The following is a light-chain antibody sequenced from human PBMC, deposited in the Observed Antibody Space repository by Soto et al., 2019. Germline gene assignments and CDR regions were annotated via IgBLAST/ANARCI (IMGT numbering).Light chain of an antibody. CDR2: EVS. CDR3: SSYTSKNDRV. Sequence: QSVLAQPASVSGSPGQSITISCTGTSSDVGSYNLVSWYQQHPGKAPKLVIYEVSYRPSGVSIRFSASKSVNTASLTISGLQAEDEADYYCSSYTSKNDRVFGTGTKVTVL. J-gene: IGLJ1*01. V-gene: IGLV2-14*02. CDR1: SSDVGSYNL.